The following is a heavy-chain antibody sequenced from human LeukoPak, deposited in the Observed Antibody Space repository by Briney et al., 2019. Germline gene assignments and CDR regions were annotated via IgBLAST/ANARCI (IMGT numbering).Heavy chain of an antibody. CDR1: GYTITSYG. D-gene: IGHD3-22*01. CDR2: ISAYNGNT. Sequence: ASVKVSCKASGYTITSYGISWVRQAPGQGLEWMGWISAYNGNTNYAQKLQGRVTMTTDTSTSTAYMELRSLRSDDTAVYYRARVRNYYDSSGYSHYFDYWGQGTLVTVSS. V-gene: IGHV1-18*01. CDR3: ARVRNYYDSSGYSHYFDY. J-gene: IGHJ4*02.